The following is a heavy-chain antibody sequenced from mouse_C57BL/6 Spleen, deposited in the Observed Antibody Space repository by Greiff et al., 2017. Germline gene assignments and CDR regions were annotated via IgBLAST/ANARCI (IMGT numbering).Heavy chain of an antibody. D-gene: IGHD2-2*01. J-gene: IGHJ2*01. V-gene: IGHV1-26*01. CDR1: GYTFTDYY. CDR2: INPNNGGT. CDR3: ARDYGYFY. Sequence: VQLQPSGPELVKPGASVKISCKASGYTFTDYYMNWVKQSHGKSLEWIGDINPNNGGTSYNQKFKGKATLTVDKSSSTAYMELRSLTSEDSAVYYCARDYGYFYWGQGTTLTVSS.